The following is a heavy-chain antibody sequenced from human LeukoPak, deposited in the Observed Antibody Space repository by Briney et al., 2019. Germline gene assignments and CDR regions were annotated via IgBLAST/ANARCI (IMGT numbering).Heavy chain of an antibody. Sequence: SETLSLTCAVYGGSFSGYYWSWIRQPPGKGLEWIGEINHSGSTNYNPSLKSRVTISVDTSKNQFSLKLSSVTAADTAVYYCARVRRFYGSGSYYPAPFFDYWGQGTLVTVSS. CDR3: ARVRRFYGSGSYYPAPFFDY. CDR2: INHSGST. J-gene: IGHJ4*02. D-gene: IGHD3-10*01. CDR1: GGSFSGYY. V-gene: IGHV4-34*01.